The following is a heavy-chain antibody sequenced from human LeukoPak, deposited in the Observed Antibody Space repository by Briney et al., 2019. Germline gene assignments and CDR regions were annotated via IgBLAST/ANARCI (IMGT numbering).Heavy chain of an antibody. CDR3: ARDPLGYSSSPGPLDAFDI. CDR2: IYSGGST. V-gene: IGHV3-53*01. J-gene: IGHJ3*02. CDR1: GFTVSSNY. Sequence: GGSLRLSCAASGFTVSSNYMSWVRQAPGKGLEWVSVIYSGGSTYYADSVKGRFTISRDNSKNTLYLQMNSLRAEDTAVYYCARDPLGYSSSPGPLDAFDIWGQGTMVTVSS. D-gene: IGHD6-6*01.